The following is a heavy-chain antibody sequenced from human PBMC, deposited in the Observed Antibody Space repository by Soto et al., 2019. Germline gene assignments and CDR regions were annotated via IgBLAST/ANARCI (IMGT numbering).Heavy chain of an antibody. CDR1: GGSFSAYY. CDR3: ARGQSSLLLDC. Sequence: QVQLQQWGAGLLKPSETLSLTCAVYGGSFSAYYWSGIRQPPGKGMEWMGEINHSGSTNYNPSLKSRVTISVDTSKNQFSLKLSSVTAADTAVYYCARGQSSLLLDCWGQGILVTVSS. CDR2: INHSGST. V-gene: IGHV4-34*01. J-gene: IGHJ4*02.